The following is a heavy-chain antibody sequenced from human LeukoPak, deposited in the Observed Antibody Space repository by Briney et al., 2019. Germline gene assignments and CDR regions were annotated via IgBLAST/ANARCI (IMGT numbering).Heavy chain of an antibody. Sequence: GASVKVSCKASGYTFTSYGISWVRQAPGQGLEWMGWISAYNGNTNYAQKLQGRVTMTTDTSTSTAYMELRSLRSDDTAVYYCARDEGVSYYDSSGDFDYWGQGTLVTVSS. D-gene: IGHD3-22*01. CDR1: GYTFTSYG. J-gene: IGHJ4*02. CDR2: ISAYNGNT. CDR3: ARDEGVSYYDSSGDFDY. V-gene: IGHV1-18*01.